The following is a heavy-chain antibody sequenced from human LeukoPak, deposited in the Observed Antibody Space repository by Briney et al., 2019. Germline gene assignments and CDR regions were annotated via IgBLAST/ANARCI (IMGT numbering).Heavy chain of an antibody. J-gene: IGHJ4*02. Sequence: PSETLSLTCTVSGGSISSYYWSWIRQPPGKGLEWIGYIYYSGSTNYNPSLKSRVTISVDTSKNQFSLKLSSVTAADTAVYYCARSVAGFDYWGQGTLVTVSS. V-gene: IGHV4-59*01. CDR1: GGSISSYY. CDR3: ARSVAGFDY. CDR2: IYYSGST. D-gene: IGHD6-19*01.